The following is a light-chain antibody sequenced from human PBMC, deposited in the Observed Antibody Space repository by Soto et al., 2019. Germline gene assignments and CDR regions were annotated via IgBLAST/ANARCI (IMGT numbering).Light chain of an antibody. J-gene: IGLJ1*01. Sequence: QSALTQPASVSGSPGQSITISCTGSNSDVGTHNFVSWYPQHPGKAPKLMIYEVSNRPSGVSDRFSGSKSGNTASLTISGLQAEDEAAYYCSSYSSSSTYYVFGTGTKVTVL. CDR3: SSYSSSSTYYV. CDR1: NSDVGTHNF. CDR2: EVS. V-gene: IGLV2-14*01.